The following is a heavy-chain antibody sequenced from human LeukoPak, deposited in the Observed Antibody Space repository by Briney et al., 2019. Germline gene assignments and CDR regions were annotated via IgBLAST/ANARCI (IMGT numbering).Heavy chain of an antibody. J-gene: IGHJ6*02. D-gene: IGHD2-2*01. CDR3: ARHEEDCSGTSCYVVYYYGMDV. V-gene: IGHV4-59*08. CDR1: GGSFSGYY. CDR2: IYYSGST. Sequence: SETLSLTCAVYGGSFSGYYWSWIRQPPGKGREWIGYIYYSGSTNYNPSLKSRVTISVDTSKNQFSLKLSSVTAADTAVYYCARHEEDCSGTSCYVVYYYGMDVWGQGTTVTVSS.